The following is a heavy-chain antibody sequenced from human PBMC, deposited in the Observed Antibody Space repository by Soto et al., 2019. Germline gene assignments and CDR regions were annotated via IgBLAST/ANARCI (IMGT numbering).Heavy chain of an antibody. V-gene: IGHV4-39*01. J-gene: IGHJ5*02. D-gene: IGHD6-6*01. Sequence: PSETLSLTCTVSGGSISSSSYYWGWIRQPPGKGLEWIGSIYYSGSTYYNPSLKSRVTISGDTSKNQFSLKLSSVTAADTAVYYCASHTYSSSSDWFDPWAREPWSPSPQ. CDR2: IYYSGST. CDR1: GGSISSSSYY. CDR3: ASHTYSSSSDWFDP.